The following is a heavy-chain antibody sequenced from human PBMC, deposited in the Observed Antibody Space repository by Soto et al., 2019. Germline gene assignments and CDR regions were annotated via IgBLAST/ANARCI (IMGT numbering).Heavy chain of an antibody. CDR1: GGSIRSFY. D-gene: IGHD3-3*01. V-gene: IGHV4-59*08. J-gene: IGHJ6*03. Sequence: SETLSLTCTVSGGSIRSFYWSWIRQPPGKGLEWIGYIYYTGSTNYNPSLRSRVTISVDTSKNQFSLKLNSVTAADTAVYYCARRGHETTDDFDYYHDMAVWGKGTTVTVSS. CDR3: ARRGHETTDDFDYYHDMAV. CDR2: IYYTGST.